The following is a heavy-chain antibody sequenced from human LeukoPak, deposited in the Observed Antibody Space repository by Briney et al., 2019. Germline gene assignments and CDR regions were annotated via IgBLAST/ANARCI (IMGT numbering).Heavy chain of an antibody. CDR3: ARRSKALDILTGYYTDAFDI. J-gene: IGHJ3*02. V-gene: IGHV1-8*01. CDR1: GYTFTSYD. CDR2: MNPNSGNT. Sequence: ASVKVSCKASGYTFTSYDINWVRQATGQGLEWMGWMNPNSGNTGYAQTFQGRVTMTRNTSISTAYMKLSSLRSEDTAVYYCARRSKALDILTGYYTDAFDIWGQGTMVTVSS. D-gene: IGHD3-9*01.